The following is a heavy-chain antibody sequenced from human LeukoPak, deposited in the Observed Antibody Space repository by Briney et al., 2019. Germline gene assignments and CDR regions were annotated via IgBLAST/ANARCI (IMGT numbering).Heavy chain of an antibody. CDR1: GYIFTSYG. CDR2: ISAHNGNT. D-gene: IGHD4-11*01. J-gene: IGHJ4*02. Sequence: ASVKVSCKASGYIFTSYGIIWVRQAPGQGLQWMGWISAHNGNTNYTQKLQGRVTMTTDTSTSTVYMELRSLRSDDTAVYYCARAQTTLLLDYWGQGTLVTVSS. V-gene: IGHV1-18*01. CDR3: ARAQTTLLLDY.